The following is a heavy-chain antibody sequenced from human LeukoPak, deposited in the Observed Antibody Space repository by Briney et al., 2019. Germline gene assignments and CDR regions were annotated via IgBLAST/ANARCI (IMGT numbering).Heavy chain of an antibody. D-gene: IGHD4-23*01. J-gene: IGHJ4*02. Sequence: GGSLRLSCAASGFTFSSYWMNWVRQAPGKGLVWVSRIASDGSSTTYADSVKGRFSISRDNAKNTLYLQMNSLRVEDTAEYYCARGRPHGNDYWGQGTLVTVSS. CDR2: IASDGSST. CDR3: ARGRPHGNDY. V-gene: IGHV3-74*01. CDR1: GFTFSSYW.